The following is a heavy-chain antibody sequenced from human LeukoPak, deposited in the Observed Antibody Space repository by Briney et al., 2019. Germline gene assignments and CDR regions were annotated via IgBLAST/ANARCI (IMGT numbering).Heavy chain of an antibody. CDR3: ARDHRYYDFWSGYYRDYYYYYMDV. CDR2: ISSSGSTI. D-gene: IGHD3-3*01. V-gene: IGHV3-48*03. Sequence: GGSLRLSCAASGFTFSSYEMNWVRQAPGKGLEWVSYISSSGSTIYYADSVKGRFTISRDNAKNSLYLQMNSLRAEDTAVYYCARDHRYYDFWSGYYRDYYYYYMDVWGKGTTVTVSS. CDR1: GFTFSSYE. J-gene: IGHJ6*03.